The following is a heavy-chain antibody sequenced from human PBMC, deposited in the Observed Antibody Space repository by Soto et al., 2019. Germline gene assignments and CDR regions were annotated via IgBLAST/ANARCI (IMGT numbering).Heavy chain of an antibody. V-gene: IGHV3-74*01. Sequence: EVQLLESGGGLVQPGGSLRLSCVASGFTFSNYWMHWVRQAPGKGLVWVSRISTDESSTNYADSVTGRFTISRDNAMNTLYLQMNSLRAEDTAVYYCARDNWNSYWGQGTLVTVSS. CDR3: ARDNWNSY. CDR2: ISTDESST. D-gene: IGHD1-7*01. CDR1: GFTFSNYW. J-gene: IGHJ4*02.